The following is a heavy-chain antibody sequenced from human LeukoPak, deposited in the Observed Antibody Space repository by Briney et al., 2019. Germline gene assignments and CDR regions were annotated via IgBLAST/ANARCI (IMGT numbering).Heavy chain of an antibody. V-gene: IGHV3-53*01. CDR2: IYSGGST. J-gene: IGHJ4*02. Sequence: GGSLRLFCAAAGFTVSSNYMSWVRQAPGKGLEWVSVIYSGGSTYYADSVKGRFTISRDNSKNTLYLQMNSLRAEDTAVYYCARAAGYSSPFDYWGQGTLVTVSS. D-gene: IGHD6-13*01. CDR1: GFTVSSNY. CDR3: ARAAGYSSPFDY.